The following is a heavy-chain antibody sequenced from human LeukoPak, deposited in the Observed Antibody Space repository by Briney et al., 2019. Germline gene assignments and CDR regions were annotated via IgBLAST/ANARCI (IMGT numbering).Heavy chain of an antibody. V-gene: IGHV3-30*02. D-gene: IGHD6-6*01. Sequence: GGSLRLSCAASGFTFSSYGMHWVRQAPGKGLGWVAFIRYDGSNKYYADSVKGRFTISRDNSKNTLYLQMNSLRAEDTAVYYCAKDRRPLAGTYYFDYWGQGTLVTVSS. CDR1: GFTFSSYG. CDR2: IRYDGSNK. CDR3: AKDRRPLAGTYYFDY. J-gene: IGHJ4*02.